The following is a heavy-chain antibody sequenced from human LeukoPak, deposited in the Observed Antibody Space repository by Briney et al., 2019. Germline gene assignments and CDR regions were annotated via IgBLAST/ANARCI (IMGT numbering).Heavy chain of an antibody. CDR2: IWYDGSYK. J-gene: IGHJ4*02. D-gene: IGHD6-13*01. CDR1: GFIFSNYG. V-gene: IGHV3-33*06. Sequence: PGGSLRLSCAASGFIFSNYGMHWVRQAPGKGLDWVAVIWYDGSYKYSADYVKCRFTISRDNSKNTLYLQMNSLRAEDTAIYYCAKVVQYTASTGTGLDYWGQGTLVTVSS. CDR3: AKVVQYTASTGTGLDY.